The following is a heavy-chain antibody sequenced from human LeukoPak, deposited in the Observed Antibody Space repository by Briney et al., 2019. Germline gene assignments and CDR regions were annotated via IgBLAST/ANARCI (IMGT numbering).Heavy chain of an antibody. CDR3: ARAYCSSTSCYYYYYGMDV. CDR2: INPNSGGT. J-gene: IGHJ6*02. CDR1: GYTFTSYD. Sequence: ASVKVSCKASGYTFTSYDINWVRQAPGQGLEWMGWINPNSGGTNYAQKFQGRVTMTRDTSISTAYMELSRLRSDDTAVYYCARAYCSSTSCYYYYYGMDVWGQGTTVTVSS. V-gene: IGHV1-2*02. D-gene: IGHD2-2*01.